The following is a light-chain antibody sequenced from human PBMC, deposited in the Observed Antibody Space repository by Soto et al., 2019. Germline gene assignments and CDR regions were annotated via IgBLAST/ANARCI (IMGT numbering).Light chain of an antibody. Sequence: EIVFTRSPGTLSLSPGERATLSCRASQSVSNNLAWYQQKPGQAPRLLMYSASTRATGIPARFSGSGSGTEFTLTISSLQSADFEVYFCQQYNNWARTFGQGTKVDIK. CDR1: QSVSNN. V-gene: IGKV3-15*01. CDR3: QQYNNWART. J-gene: IGKJ1*01. CDR2: SAS.